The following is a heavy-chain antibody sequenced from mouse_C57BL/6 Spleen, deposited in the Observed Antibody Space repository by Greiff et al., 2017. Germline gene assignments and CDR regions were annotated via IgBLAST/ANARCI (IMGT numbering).Heavy chain of an antibody. Sequence: EVMLVESGGGLVKPGGSLKLSCAASGFTFSDYGMHWVRQAPEKGLEWVAYISSGSSTIYYADTVKGRFTIYRDNAKNTLFLQMTSLRSEDTAMYYCARRAFHYYAMDYWGQGTSVTVSS. CDR3: ARRAFHYYAMDY. D-gene: IGHD3-1*01. J-gene: IGHJ4*01. CDR2: ISSGSSTI. V-gene: IGHV5-17*01. CDR1: GFTFSDYG.